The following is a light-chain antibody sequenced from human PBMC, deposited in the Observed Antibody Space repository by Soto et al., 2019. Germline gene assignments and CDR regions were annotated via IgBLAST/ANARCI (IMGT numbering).Light chain of an antibody. Sequence: EIVLTQSPATLSLSPGERATLSCRASKSVSSYLAWYQQKPGQAPRLLIYDASNRATGIPARLSGSGSGTDFTLTISSLEPEDFAVYYCQQRSNWPPWTFGQGTKVEIK. CDR1: KSVSSY. CDR3: QQRSNWPPWT. CDR2: DAS. V-gene: IGKV3-11*01. J-gene: IGKJ1*01.